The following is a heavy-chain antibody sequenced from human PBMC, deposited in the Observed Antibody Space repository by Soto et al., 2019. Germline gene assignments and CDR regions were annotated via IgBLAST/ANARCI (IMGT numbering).Heavy chain of an antibody. J-gene: IGHJ6*02. Sequence: SETLSLTCAVSGGSISISNWCSCVRQPPGKGLEWIGEIYHSGSTNYNPSLKSRVTISVDKSKNQFSLKLSSVTAADTAVYYCARDMSSGWYGYYYYGMDVWGQGTTVTVSS. V-gene: IGHV4-4*02. CDR3: ARDMSSGWYGYYYYGMDV. D-gene: IGHD6-19*01. CDR2: IYHSGST. CDR1: GGSISISNW.